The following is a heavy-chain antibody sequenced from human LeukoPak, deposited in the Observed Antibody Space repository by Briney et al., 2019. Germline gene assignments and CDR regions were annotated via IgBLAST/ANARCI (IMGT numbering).Heavy chain of an antibody. CDR1: SGSISSSNW. J-gene: IGHJ5*02. D-gene: IGHD3-10*01. CDR3: ARDSEYYYGSGSFNWFDP. V-gene: IGHV4-4*02. CDR2: IYHSGST. Sequence: SETLSLTCAVSSGSISSSNWWSWVRQPPGKGLEWIGEIYHSGSTNYNPSLKSRVTISVDKSKNQFSLKLSSVTAADTAVYYCARDSEYYYGSGSFNWFDPWGQGTLVTVSS.